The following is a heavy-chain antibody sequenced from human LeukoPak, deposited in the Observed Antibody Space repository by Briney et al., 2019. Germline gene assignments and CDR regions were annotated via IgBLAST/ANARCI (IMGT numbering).Heavy chain of an antibody. CDR3: ARDMNYYGSGSYYRVHYYYGMDV. D-gene: IGHD3-10*01. V-gene: IGHV3-30*04. CDR1: GFTFSSYA. J-gene: IGHJ6*04. Sequence: PGGSLRLSCAASGFTFSSYAMHWVRQAPGKGLEWVAVISYDGSNKYYADSVKGRFTISRDNSKNTLYLQMNSLRAEDTAVYYCARDMNYYGSGSYYRVHYYYGMDVWGKGTTVTVSS. CDR2: ISYDGSNK.